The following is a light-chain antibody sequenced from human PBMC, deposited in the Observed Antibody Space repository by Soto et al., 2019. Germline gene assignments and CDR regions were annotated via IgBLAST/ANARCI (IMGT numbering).Light chain of an antibody. CDR2: DAS. CDR1: ESISTW. J-gene: IGKJ1*01. Sequence: DIQMTQSPSTLSASVGDRVTITCRASESISTWLAWYQQKPGRAPKLLIYDASNLESGVPSRFSGSSSGTEFILTIDSVQPDDFATYSCQQYTGTFGQGTRVDIK. CDR3: QQYTGT. V-gene: IGKV1-5*01.